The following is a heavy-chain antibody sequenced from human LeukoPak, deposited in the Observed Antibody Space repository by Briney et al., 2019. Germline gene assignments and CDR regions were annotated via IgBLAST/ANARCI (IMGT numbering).Heavy chain of an antibody. CDR1: GGSISSSSYY. CDR3: ARDHHGHYYYDSSGYTYFDY. CDR2: IYYSGST. D-gene: IGHD3-22*01. Sequence: SETLSLTCTVSGGSISSSSYYWGWIRQPPGKGLEWIGSIYYSGSTYYNPSLKSRVTISVDTSKNQFSLKLSSVTAADTAVYYCARDHHGHYYYDSSGYTYFDYWGQGTLVTVSS. J-gene: IGHJ4*02. V-gene: IGHV4-39*07.